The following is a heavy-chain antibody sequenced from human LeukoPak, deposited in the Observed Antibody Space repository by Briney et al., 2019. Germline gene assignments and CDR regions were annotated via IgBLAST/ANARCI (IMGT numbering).Heavy chain of an antibody. CDR2: IKQDGSEQ. CDR3: ARGREKGYYYDSSGYYYAWFDP. V-gene: IGHV3-7*01. D-gene: IGHD3-22*01. CDR1: GFTFSGYW. J-gene: IGHJ5*02. Sequence: GGSLRLSCAGSGFTFSGYWMNWVRQIPGKGLEWVAIIKQDGSEQVYVDSVKGRFTISRDNAKNSLYLQMNSLRAEDTVVYYCARGREKGYYYDSSGYYYAWFDPWGQGTLVTVSS.